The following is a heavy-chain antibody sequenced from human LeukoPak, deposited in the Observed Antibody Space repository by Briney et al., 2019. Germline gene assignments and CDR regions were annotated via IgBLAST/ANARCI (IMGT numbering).Heavy chain of an antibody. CDR3: ARAYSSTSGTDY. J-gene: IGHJ4*02. D-gene: IGHD6-13*01. CDR2: IYSGGST. CDR1: GFTVSSNY. V-gene: IGHV3-66*02. Sequence: GGSLRLSCAASGFTVSSNYMSWVRQAPGKGLEWVSVIYSGGSTYYADSVKRRFTISRDNSKNTLYLQMNSLRAEDTAVYYCARAYSSTSGTDYWGQGTLVTVSS.